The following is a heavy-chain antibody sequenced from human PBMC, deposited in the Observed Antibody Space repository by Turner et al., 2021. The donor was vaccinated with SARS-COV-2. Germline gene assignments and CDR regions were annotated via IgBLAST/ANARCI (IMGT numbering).Heavy chain of an antibody. CDR2: IYSGGST. CDR3: ATRMTTLPQ. V-gene: IGHV3-66*01. CDR1: GFAVSNNY. Sequence: EVHLVESGGGLVQPGGSLRLSCAASGFAVSNNYMSWVRQAAGKGLEWVSLIYSGGSTYYADSVTGRFTISRDNSKNTLYLQMNSLRAEDTAVHYCATRMTTLPQWGQGTLVTVSS. J-gene: IGHJ4*02. D-gene: IGHD4-17*01.